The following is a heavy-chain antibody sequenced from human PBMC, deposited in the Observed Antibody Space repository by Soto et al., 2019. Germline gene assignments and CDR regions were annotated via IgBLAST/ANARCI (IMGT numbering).Heavy chain of an antibody. Sequence: PWETLSLTCTVSGGSVSSYWWSWIRQPPGKGLEWIGYIYYTGSTTYNPSLRSRVTISLDASKNQFSLKLSSVTAADTAVYYCARGPGASGSYHYYFDYWGPGTLVTVSS. CDR1: GGSVSSYW. CDR2: IYYTGST. CDR3: ARGPGASGSYHYYFDY. D-gene: IGHD3-10*01. J-gene: IGHJ4*02. V-gene: IGHV4-59*02.